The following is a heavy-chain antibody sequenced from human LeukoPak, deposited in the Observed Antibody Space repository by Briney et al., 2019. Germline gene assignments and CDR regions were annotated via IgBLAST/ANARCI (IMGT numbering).Heavy chain of an antibody. V-gene: IGHV3-74*01. CDR2: ISSDSRST. Sequence: GGSLRLSCAASGFTFSNYRMHWVRQAPGKGLMWVSRISSDSRSTNYADSVKGRFTISRDNGKNTLYLQMNSLRAEDTALYYCARRSADGGYFDDWGLGTRVTVSS. D-gene: IGHD4-23*01. CDR3: ARRSADGGYFDD. CDR1: GFTFSNYR. J-gene: IGHJ4*02.